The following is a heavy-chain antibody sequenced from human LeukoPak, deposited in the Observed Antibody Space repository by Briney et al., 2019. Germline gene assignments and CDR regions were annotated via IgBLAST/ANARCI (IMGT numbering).Heavy chain of an antibody. CDR3: ARGPSRVIAARRRGYYGVDV. Sequence: GASVKVSCKASGYTFTGYYMHWVRQAPGQGLELMGWINPNSGGTNYAQKFQGRVTMTRDTSISTAYMELSRLRSDDTAVYYCARGPSRVIAARRRGYYGVDVWGQGTTVTVSS. CDR1: GYTFTGYY. J-gene: IGHJ6*02. D-gene: IGHD6-6*01. CDR2: INPNSGGT. V-gene: IGHV1-2*02.